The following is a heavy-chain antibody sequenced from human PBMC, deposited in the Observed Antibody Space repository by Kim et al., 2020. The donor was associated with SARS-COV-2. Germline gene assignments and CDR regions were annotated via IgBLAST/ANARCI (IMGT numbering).Heavy chain of an antibody. V-gene: IGHV4-39*07. CDR1: GGSISSSSYY. D-gene: IGHD3-16*01. Sequence: SETLSLTCTVSGGSISSSSYYWGWIRQPPGKGLEWIGSIYYSGSTYYNPSLKSRVTISVDTSKNQFSLKLSSVTAADTAVYYCARDGKKLGGALPNWFDPWGQGTLVTVSS. CDR3: ARDGKKLGGALPNWFDP. CDR2: IYYSGST. J-gene: IGHJ5*02.